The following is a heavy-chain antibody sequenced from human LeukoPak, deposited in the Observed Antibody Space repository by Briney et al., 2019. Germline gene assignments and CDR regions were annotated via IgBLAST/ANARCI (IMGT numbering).Heavy chain of an antibody. CDR1: GYTFTSYG. V-gene: IGHV1-2*02. CDR2: INPNSGGT. J-gene: IGHJ4*02. Sequence: ASVKVSCKASGYTFTSYGISWVRQAPGQGLEWMGWINPNSGGTNYAQKFQGRVTMTRDTSISTAYMELSRLRSDDTAVYYCARDRYGSYDYWGQGTLVTVSS. CDR3: ARDRYGSYDY. D-gene: IGHD1-26*01.